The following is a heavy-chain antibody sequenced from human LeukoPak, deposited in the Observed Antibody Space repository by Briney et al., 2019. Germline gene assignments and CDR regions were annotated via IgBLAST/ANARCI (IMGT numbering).Heavy chain of an antibody. CDR2: IYYSGST. Sequence: SETLSLTCTVSGGSISRYYWSWIRQPPGKGLEWIGYIYYSGSTNYNPSLKSRVTISVDTSKNQFSLKLSSVTAADTAVYYCARGRIDGSGSPYDYWGQGTLVTVSS. CDR3: ARGRIDGSGSPYDY. D-gene: IGHD3-10*01. V-gene: IGHV4-59*12. CDR1: GGSISRYY. J-gene: IGHJ4*02.